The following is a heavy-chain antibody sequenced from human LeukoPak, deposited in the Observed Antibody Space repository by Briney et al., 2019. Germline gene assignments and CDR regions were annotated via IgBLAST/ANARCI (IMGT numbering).Heavy chain of an antibody. CDR1: GYTFTNYA. D-gene: IGHD6-19*01. CDR2: INTGNGNT. Sequence: ASVKVSCKASGYTFTNYAMHWVHQAPGQRLEWMGWINTGNGNTKYSQGFQGRVTITRDTSANTAYMELSSLRSEDMAVYYCARAVKYRSGPLTDLLPYYFDYWGQGTLVTVSS. CDR3: ARAVKYRSGPLTDLLPYYFDY. J-gene: IGHJ4*02. V-gene: IGHV1-3*03.